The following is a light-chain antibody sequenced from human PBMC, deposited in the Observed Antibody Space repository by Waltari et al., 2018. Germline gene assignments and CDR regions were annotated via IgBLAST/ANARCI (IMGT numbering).Light chain of an antibody. Sequence: DVQLPQSPSSLSASVGDRVIINCRASQTISKYLNWYPQKPGKAPKLLIYTASNLQSGVPSRFSGSGSQTDFTLTISALQVEDFATYYCQQSYSAPYTFGQGTKL. CDR1: QTISKY. V-gene: IGKV1-39*01. CDR2: TAS. CDR3: QQSYSAPYT. J-gene: IGKJ2*01.